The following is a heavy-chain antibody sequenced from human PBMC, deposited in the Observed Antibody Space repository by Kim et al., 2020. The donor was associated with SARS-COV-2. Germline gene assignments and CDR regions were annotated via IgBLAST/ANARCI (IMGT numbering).Heavy chain of an antibody. CDR3: ARDLEQSGVVPAAPAPSYAFDI. CDR1: GGSISSGGYY. D-gene: IGHD2-2*01. Sequence: SETLSLTCTVSGGSISSGGYYWSWIRQHPGKGLEWIGYIYYSGSTYYNPSLKSRVTISVDTSKNQFSLKLSSVTAADTAVYYCARDLEQSGVVPAAPAPSYAFDIWGQGTMVTVSS. J-gene: IGHJ3*02. CDR2: IYYSGST. V-gene: IGHV4-31*03.